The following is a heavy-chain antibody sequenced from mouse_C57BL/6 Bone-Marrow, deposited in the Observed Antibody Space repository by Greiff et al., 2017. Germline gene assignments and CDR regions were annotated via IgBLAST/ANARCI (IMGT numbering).Heavy chain of an antibody. CDR1: GYTFTSYW. D-gene: IGHD3-3*01. V-gene: IGHV1-55*01. J-gene: IGHJ3*01. Sequence: QVQLQQPGAELVKPGASVKMSCKASGYTFTSYWITWVKQRPGQGLEWIGDIYPGSGSTNYNEKFKSKATLTVDTSSSTAYMQLSSLTSEDSAVYYCARTRTSHAPWFAYWGQVTLVTVSA. CDR3: ARTRTSHAPWFAY. CDR2: IYPGSGST.